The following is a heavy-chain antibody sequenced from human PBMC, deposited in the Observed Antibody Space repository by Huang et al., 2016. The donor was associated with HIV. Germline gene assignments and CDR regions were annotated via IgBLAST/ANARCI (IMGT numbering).Heavy chain of an antibody. Sequence: QVQLVQSGAEVKKPGASVKVSCKTSGYTFTTYNINWVRQAPGRGLEWRGGIIPYNGNTNYAQRVQGRVTITTDTSTTTAYMELRSLRSDDTAVYFCARQGFGRNDAFDIWGQGTMVSVSS. CDR2: IIPYNGNT. D-gene: IGHD3-10*01. V-gene: IGHV1-18*01. J-gene: IGHJ3*02. CDR3: ARQGFGRNDAFDI. CDR1: GYTFTTYN.